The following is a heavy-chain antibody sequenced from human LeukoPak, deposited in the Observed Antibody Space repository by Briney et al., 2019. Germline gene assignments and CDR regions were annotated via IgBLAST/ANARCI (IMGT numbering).Heavy chain of an antibody. CDR2: FSYNGASP. CDR3: AKSRSGWYYTDF. CDR1: GFNFSNYA. D-gene: IGHD6-19*01. Sequence: GGSLRLSCAASGFNFSNYAMSWVRKGPGKGLEWVSAFSYNGASPYYADSVKGRLTISPDTSENTLYLQMNGLRAEDTAVYYCAKSRSGWYYTDFWGQGTLVTASS. V-gene: IGHV3-23*01. J-gene: IGHJ4*02.